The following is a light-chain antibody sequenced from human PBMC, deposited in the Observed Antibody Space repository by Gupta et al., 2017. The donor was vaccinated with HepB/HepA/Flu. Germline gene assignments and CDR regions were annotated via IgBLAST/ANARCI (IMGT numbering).Light chain of an antibody. CDR1: SSDVGGYNY. V-gene: IGLV2-14*01. CDR3: SSYTSSSLV. CDR2: DVS. J-gene: IGLJ3*02. Sequence: QSALTQPASVSGSPGHSITISCIGTSSDVGGYNYVSWYQQHPGKAPKLMIYDVSNRPAGVSNRFSGSKSGNTASLTISGLQAEDEADYYCSSYTSSSLVFGGGTKLTVL.